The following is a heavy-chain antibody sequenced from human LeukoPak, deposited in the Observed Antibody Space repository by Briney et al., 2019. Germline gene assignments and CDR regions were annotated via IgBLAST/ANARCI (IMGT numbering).Heavy chain of an antibody. V-gene: IGHV4-38-2*02. CDR3: ARVFYDSSGYYYAWYY. J-gene: IGHJ4*02. CDR1: GGSISSYY. D-gene: IGHD3-22*01. Sequence: SETLSLTCTVSGGSISSYYWGWIRQPPGKGLEWIGSIYHSGSTYYNPSLKSRVTISVDTSKNQFSLKLSSVTAADTAVYYCARVFYDSSGYYYAWYYWGQGTLVTVSS. CDR2: IYHSGST.